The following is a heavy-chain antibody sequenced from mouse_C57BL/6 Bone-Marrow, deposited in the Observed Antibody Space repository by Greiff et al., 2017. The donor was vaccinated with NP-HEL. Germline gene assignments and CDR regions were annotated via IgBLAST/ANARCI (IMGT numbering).Heavy chain of an antibody. D-gene: IGHD2-4*01. CDR1: GFTFSDYY. J-gene: IGHJ3*01. V-gene: IGHV5-12*01. Sequence: EVQGVESGGGLVQPGGSLKLSCAASGFTFSDYYMYWVRQTPEKRLEWVAYISNGGGSTYYPDTVKGRFTISRDNAKNTLYLQMSRLKSEDTAMYYCARGGYDYDWFAYWGQGTLVTVSA. CDR3: ARGGYDYDWFAY. CDR2: ISNGGGST.